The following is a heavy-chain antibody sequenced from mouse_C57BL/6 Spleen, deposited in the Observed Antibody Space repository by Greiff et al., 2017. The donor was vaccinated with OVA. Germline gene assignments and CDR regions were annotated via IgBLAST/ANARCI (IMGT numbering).Heavy chain of an antibody. D-gene: IGHD2-3*01. V-gene: IGHV5-6*01. CDR1: GFTFSSYG. CDR2: ISSGGSYT. CDR3: ARRGYSSSFDY. J-gene: IGHJ2*01. Sequence: EVQGVESGGDLVKPGGSLKLSCAASGFTFSSYGMSWVRQTPDKRLEWVATISSGGSYTYYPDSVKGRFTISRDNAKNTLYLQMSSLKSEDTAMYYCARRGYSSSFDYWGQGTTLTVSS.